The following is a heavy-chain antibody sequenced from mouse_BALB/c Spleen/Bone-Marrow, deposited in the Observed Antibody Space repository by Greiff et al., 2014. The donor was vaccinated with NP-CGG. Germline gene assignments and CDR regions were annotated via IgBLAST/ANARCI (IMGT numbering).Heavy chain of an antibody. D-gene: IGHD1-1*01. J-gene: IGHJ1*01. Sequence: VQLQQSGAELVKPGASAKLSCKASGYTFSSYYMYWVKQRPGQGLEWIGEINPSNGGTKFNEKFKSKATLTVDKSSSTAYMQLSSLTSEDSAVYYCTRSNYGYWYFDVWGAGTTVTVSS. CDR1: GYTFSSYY. CDR2: INPSNGGT. CDR3: TRSNYGYWYFDV. V-gene: IGHV1S81*02.